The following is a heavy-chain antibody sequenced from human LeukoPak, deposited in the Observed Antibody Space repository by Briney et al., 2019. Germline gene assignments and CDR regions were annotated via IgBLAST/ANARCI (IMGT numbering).Heavy chain of an antibody. V-gene: IGHV1-2*02. J-gene: IGHJ4*02. CDR1: GYIFTGFY. CDR2: INPNSGGT. CDR3: ARHPYSGSYHFDY. Sequence: ASVKVSCKASGYIFTGFYMHWVRQAPGQGLEWMGWINPNSGGTNSAQKFQGRVTMTRDTSISTAYMELSRLTSDDTAVYYCARHPYSGSYHFDYWGQGTLVTVSP. D-gene: IGHD1-26*01.